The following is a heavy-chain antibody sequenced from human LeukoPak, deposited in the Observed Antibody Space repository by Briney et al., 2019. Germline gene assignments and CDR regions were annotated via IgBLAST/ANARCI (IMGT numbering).Heavy chain of an antibody. CDR3: ARAREFSSSSGRAYYFDY. J-gene: IGHJ4*02. CDR2: IYYSGNT. D-gene: IGHD6-6*01. Sequence: SETLSLTCTVSGGSITSYFYIWVRQPPGKGLEWIGYIYYSGNTNSNPSLKSRVTISLDTSKNNFSLKLSSVTAAGTAVYYCARAREFSSSSGRAYYFDYWGQGTLVTVSS. CDR1: GGSITSYF. V-gene: IGHV4-59*01.